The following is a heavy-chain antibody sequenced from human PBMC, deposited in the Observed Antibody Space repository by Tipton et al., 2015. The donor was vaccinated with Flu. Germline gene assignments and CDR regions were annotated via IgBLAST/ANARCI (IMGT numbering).Heavy chain of an antibody. CDR2: VSRSGST. V-gene: IGHV4-38-2*02. D-gene: IGHD3-10*02. J-gene: IGHJ4*02. Sequence: TLSLTCTVSGDSISSDYHWGWIRQFPGKGLEWIGTVSRSGSTIYNPSLKSRLTISVDTSQNQFSLRLSSVTAADTAVYYCARHTGDSVRGVIDYWGQGTLVTVSS. CDR1: GDSISSDYH. CDR3: ARHTGDSVRGVIDY.